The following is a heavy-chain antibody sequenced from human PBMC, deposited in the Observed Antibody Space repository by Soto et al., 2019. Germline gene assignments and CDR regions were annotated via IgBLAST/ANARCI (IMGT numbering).Heavy chain of an antibody. CDR1: GFTFSSYA. J-gene: IGHJ5*02. Sequence: EVQLLESGGGLVQPGGSLRLSCAASGFTFSSYAMSWVRQAPGKGLEWVSAISGSGGSTYYADSVKGRFTISRDNSKNTLYLQMNSLRAEDTAVYYCAKEGCCGGSCYSGWFDPWGQGTLVTVSS. D-gene: IGHD2-15*01. CDR2: ISGSGGST. V-gene: IGHV3-23*01. CDR3: AKEGCCGGSCYSGWFDP.